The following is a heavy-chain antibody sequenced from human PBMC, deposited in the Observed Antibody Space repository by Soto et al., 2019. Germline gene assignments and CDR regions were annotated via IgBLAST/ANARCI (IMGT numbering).Heavy chain of an antibody. CDR1: GFSFGSYA. J-gene: IGHJ4*02. CDR3: ARWSYLDY. CDR2: ISGSDGKT. Sequence: GESLKISCAASGFSFGSYALSWVRQAPGKGLEWVSTISGSDGKTFYADSVKGRFSISRDTSQSTLYLQMNSLRADDTAMYYCARWSYLDYWGQGTRVT. D-gene: IGHD3-3*01. V-gene: IGHV3-23*01.